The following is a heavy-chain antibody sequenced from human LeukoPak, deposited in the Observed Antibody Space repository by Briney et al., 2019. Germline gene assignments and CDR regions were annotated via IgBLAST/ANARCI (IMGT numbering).Heavy chain of an antibody. CDR2: IKQDGIEK. CDR3: AREAGGGYYFDY. J-gene: IGHJ4*02. CDR1: GFTFSTYW. D-gene: IGHD3-16*01. Sequence: GGSLRLSCAASGFTFSTYWMHWVRQAPGKGLEWVANIKQDGIEKYYMDSVKGRFTISRDNAKNSLYLQMNSLRAEDTAVYYCAREAGGGYYFDYWGQGTLVTVSS. V-gene: IGHV3-7*01.